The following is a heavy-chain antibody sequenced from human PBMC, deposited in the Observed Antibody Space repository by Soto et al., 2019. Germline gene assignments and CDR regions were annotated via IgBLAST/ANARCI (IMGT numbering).Heavy chain of an antibody. D-gene: IGHD2-8*01. Sequence: ASVKVSCKVSGYTLTELSMHWVRQAPGKGLEWMGGFDPEDGETIYAQKFQGRVTMTEDTSTDTAYMELSSLRSEDTAVYYCATDRPNCTNGVCYFSLDAFDIWGQGTMVTVSS. CDR2: FDPEDGET. J-gene: IGHJ3*02. CDR3: ATDRPNCTNGVCYFSLDAFDI. CDR1: GYTLTELS. V-gene: IGHV1-24*01.